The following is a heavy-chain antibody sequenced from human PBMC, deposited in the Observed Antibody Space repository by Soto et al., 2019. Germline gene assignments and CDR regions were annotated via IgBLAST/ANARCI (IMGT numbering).Heavy chain of an antibody. CDR3: ARGVYSTGWFDP. D-gene: IGHD6-13*01. V-gene: IGHV4-30-2*01. CDR2: IYHSGST. Sequence: PSETLSLTCAVSCVSISSGGYSWSWIRQPPGKGLEWIGYIYHSGSTYYNPSLKSRVTISVDRSKNQFSLKLSSVTAADTAVYYCARGVYSTGWFDPWGQGTLVTVSS. CDR1: CVSISSGGYS. J-gene: IGHJ5*02.